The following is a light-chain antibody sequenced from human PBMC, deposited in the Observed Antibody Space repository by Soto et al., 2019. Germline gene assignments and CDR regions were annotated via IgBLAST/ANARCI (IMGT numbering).Light chain of an antibody. Sequence: QSVLTQPPSVSAAPGQKVTMSCSGSSSNIGEYYVSWHQQLPGTAPNLLIYENDKRPSGIPDRFSGSKSGTSATLDITGLPTGDEADYYCGTWDSSLTTFVFGTGTKVTIL. J-gene: IGLJ1*01. V-gene: IGLV1-51*02. CDR2: END. CDR3: GTWDSSLTTFV. CDR1: SSNIGEYY.